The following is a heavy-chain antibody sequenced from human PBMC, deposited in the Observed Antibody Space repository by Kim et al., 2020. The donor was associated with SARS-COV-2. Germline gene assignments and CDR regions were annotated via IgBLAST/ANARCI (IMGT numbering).Heavy chain of an antibody. D-gene: IGHD3-9*01. Sequence: SETLSLTCTVSGGSISSGDYYWSWIRQPPGKCLEWIGDIYYSGSTYYNPSLKSRVTISVDTSNNQFSLKLSSVTAADTAFYYCARDQLRYFDWLSRGYYYYGMDVWGQGTTVTVSS. CDR1: GGSISSGDYY. V-gene: IGHV4-30-4*01. J-gene: IGHJ6*02. CDR2: IYYSGST. CDR3: ARDQLRYFDWLSRGYYYYGMDV.